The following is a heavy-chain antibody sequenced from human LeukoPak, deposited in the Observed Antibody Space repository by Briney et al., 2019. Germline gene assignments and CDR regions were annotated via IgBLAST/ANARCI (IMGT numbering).Heavy chain of an antibody. CDR1: GGSFSGYY. CDR2: INHSGST. D-gene: IGHD6-19*01. Sequence: SETLSLTCAVYGGSFSGYYWSWIRQPPGKGLEWIGEINHSGSTNYNPSLKSRVTISVDTSKNQFSLKLSSVTAADTAVYYCARGEVAGTHGHYYFDYWGQGTLVTVSS. V-gene: IGHV4-34*01. J-gene: IGHJ4*02. CDR3: ARGEVAGTHGHYYFDY.